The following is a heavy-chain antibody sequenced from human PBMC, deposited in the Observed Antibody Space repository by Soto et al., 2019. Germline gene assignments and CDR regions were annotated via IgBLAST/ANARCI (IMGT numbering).Heavy chain of an antibody. V-gene: IGHV3-48*01. CDR3: ARPTYYYDRSGPTAY. CDR1: GFTFSTYS. Sequence: GGSLRLSCAASGFTFSTYSMNWVRQAPGKGLEWVSYISSSSSTIFYTDSVKGRFTVSRDNAKNSLYLQMNSLRAEDTAVYYSARPTYYYDRSGPTAYWGQGTLVTVPQ. D-gene: IGHD3-22*01. CDR2: ISSSSSTI. J-gene: IGHJ4*02.